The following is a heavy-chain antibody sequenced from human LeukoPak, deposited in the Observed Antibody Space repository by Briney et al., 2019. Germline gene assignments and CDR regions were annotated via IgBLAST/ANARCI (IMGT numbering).Heavy chain of an antibody. CDR3: ARFSKTLVGATGGDY. Sequence: PSETLSLTCTVSGGSISSYYWSWIRQPAGKGLEWIGSIYYSGSTYYNPSLQSRVTISVDTSKNQFSLKLSSVTAADTAVYYCARFSKTLVGATGGDYWGQGTLVTVSS. D-gene: IGHD1-26*01. J-gene: IGHJ4*02. CDR1: GGSISSYY. CDR2: IYYSGST. V-gene: IGHV4-59*05.